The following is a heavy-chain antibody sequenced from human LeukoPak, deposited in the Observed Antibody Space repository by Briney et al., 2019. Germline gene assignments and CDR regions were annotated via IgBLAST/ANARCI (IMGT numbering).Heavy chain of an antibody. J-gene: IGHJ4*02. D-gene: IGHD3-22*01. CDR3: ARFAYGSDYFPGHY. V-gene: IGHV5-51*01. CDR2: IYPADSNT. CDR1: GSTFPNYW. Sequence: GEPLKISCKGAGSTFPNYWSGWGRQLRGKGLGWMGIIYPADSNTRYSPSFQGQVTISADKSISTAYLQWSSLKASDTAMYYCARFAYGSDYFPGHYWGQGTLVSVSS.